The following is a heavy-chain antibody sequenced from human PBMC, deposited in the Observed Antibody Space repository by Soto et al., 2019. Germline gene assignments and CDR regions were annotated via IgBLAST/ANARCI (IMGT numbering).Heavy chain of an antibody. CDR3: ATSYGSGYRAFDS. CDR1: GDTFNFYT. J-gene: IGHJ4*02. V-gene: IGHV1-69*02. CDR2: SNPILSMS. D-gene: IGHD3-10*01. Sequence: QVQLVQSGADVQRPGSSVRVSCKASGDTFNFYTINWVRQAPGQGLQWMGRSNPILSMSNYAPRVQGRVTMTADKSTSTAYMELSSLRSEDTAMYYCATSYGSGYRAFDSWGQGALVTVSS.